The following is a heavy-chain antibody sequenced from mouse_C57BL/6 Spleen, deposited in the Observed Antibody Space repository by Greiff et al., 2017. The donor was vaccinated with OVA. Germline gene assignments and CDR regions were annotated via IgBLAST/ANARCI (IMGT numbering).Heavy chain of an antibody. CDR2: INPNYGTT. V-gene: IGHV1-39*01. Sequence: EVQLHQSGPELVKPGASVKISCKASGYSFTDYNMNWVKQSNGKSLEWIGVINPNYGTTSYNQKFKGKATLTVDQTSSTAFMQLNSLTSEDSAVDYCARFYDYDEGSFAYWGQGTLVTVSA. CDR1: GYSFTDYN. J-gene: IGHJ3*01. D-gene: IGHD2-4*01. CDR3: ARFYDYDEGSFAY.